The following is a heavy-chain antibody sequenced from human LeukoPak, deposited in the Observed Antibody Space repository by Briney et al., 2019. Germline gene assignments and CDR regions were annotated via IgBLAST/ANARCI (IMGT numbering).Heavy chain of an antibody. CDR1: GFTFSSYW. V-gene: IGHV3-7*01. Sequence: GGSPRLSCAASGFTFSSYWMSWVRQAPGKGLEWVDNIKQDGSEKYYVDSVKGRFTISRDNAKNSLYLQMNSLRAEDTAVYYCARDLGSFYYGAGSYYEDDYWGQGTLVTVSS. CDR2: IKQDGSEK. CDR3: ARDLGSFYYGAGSYYEDDY. J-gene: IGHJ4*02. D-gene: IGHD3-10*01.